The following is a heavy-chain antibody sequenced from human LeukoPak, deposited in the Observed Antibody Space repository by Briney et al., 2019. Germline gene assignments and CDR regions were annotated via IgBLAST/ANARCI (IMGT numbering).Heavy chain of an antibody. Sequence: PGGSLRLSCAASGFTFSSYGMHWVRQAPGKGLEWVAFIRYDGSNKYYADSVKGRFTISRDNSKNTLYLQMNSLRAEDTAVYYCAKDVTMIVVVIDDAFDIWGQGTMVTASS. D-gene: IGHD3-22*01. CDR2: IRYDGSNK. J-gene: IGHJ3*02. CDR3: AKDVTMIVVVIDDAFDI. CDR1: GFTFSSYG. V-gene: IGHV3-30*02.